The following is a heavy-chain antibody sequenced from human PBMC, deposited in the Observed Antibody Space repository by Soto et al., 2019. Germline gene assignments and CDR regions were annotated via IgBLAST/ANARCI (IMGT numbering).Heavy chain of an antibody. D-gene: IGHD3-16*02. CDR2: VLPILGSI. Sequence: QVHLVQSGAELKQPGSSVTVSCKASGGTFNTYTFSWVRQVPGQGLEWMGSVLPILGSINYAPEFQGRLSISADQSSTTVYMELSGLTSQDTATYYCGLIPRYSFPTSDPLDNWGQGTLVTVSS. V-gene: IGHV1-69*08. CDR3: GLIPRYSFPTSDPLDN. CDR1: GGTFNTYT. J-gene: IGHJ4*02.